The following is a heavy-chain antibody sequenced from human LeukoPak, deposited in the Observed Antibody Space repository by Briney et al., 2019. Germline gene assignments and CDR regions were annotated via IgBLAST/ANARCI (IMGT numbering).Heavy chain of an antibody. D-gene: IGHD4-17*01. CDR3: AKLSQSTVTTPGAFDI. CDR2: ISGSGGST. Sequence: GGSLRLSCAASGFTFSGYAMTWVRQAPGKGLEWVSAISGSGGSTYYADSVKGRFTISRDNSKNTLHLQMNSLRAEDTALYYCAKLSQSTVTTPGAFDIWGQGTMVTVSS. J-gene: IGHJ3*02. V-gene: IGHV3-23*01. CDR1: GFTFSGYA.